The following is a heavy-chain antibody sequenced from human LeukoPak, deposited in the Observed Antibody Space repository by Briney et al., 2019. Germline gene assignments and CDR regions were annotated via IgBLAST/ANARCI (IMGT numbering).Heavy chain of an antibody. D-gene: IGHD4-17*01. V-gene: IGHV3-7*01. CDR2: IKQDGSEK. CDR3: ARERSYGDYDDY. J-gene: IGHJ4*02. CDR1: GFTFSDYY. Sequence: PGGSLRLSCAASGFTFSDYYMSWIRQAPGKGLEWVANIKQDGSEKYYVDSVKGRFTISRDNAKNSLYLQMNSLRAEDTAVYYCARERSYGDYDDYWGQGTLVTVSS.